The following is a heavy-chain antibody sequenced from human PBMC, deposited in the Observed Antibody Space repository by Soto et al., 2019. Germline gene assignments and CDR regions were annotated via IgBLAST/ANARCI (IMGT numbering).Heavy chain of an antibody. J-gene: IGHJ4*02. V-gene: IGHV2-5*02. Sequence: QITLKESGPTLEKPTQTLTLTCTFSGFSLTETGMGVGWIRQPPGKALEWLALIYWDDDKRYSPSLKRGLTISKDASKNQVVLTKTNVDAVDTATYYCAHRRSGYFDSWGQGTLVTVSS. CDR2: IYWDDDK. CDR3: AHRRSGYFDS. CDR1: GFSLTETGMG.